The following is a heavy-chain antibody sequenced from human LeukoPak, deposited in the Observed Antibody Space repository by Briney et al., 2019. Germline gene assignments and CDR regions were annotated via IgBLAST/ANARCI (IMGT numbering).Heavy chain of an antibody. CDR3: ASSSSSYYYYGMDV. V-gene: IGHV3-11*01. CDR1: GFTFSDYY. J-gene: IGHJ6*02. CDR2: ISSSGSTI. D-gene: IGHD6-6*01. Sequence: PGGSLRLSCAASGFTFSDYYMSWIRQAPGKGLEWVSYISSSGSTIYYADSVKGRFTISRDNAKNSLYLQMNSLRAEDTAVYYCASSSSSYYYYGMDVRGQGTTVTVSS.